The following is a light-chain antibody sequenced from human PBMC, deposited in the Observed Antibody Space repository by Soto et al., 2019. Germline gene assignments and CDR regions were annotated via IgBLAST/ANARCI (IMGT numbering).Light chain of an antibody. Sequence: DIVLTQSPGTLSLSPGEGATLSCRASQSVSSNYLAWYQQKPGQAPRLLIYGSSNRATGIPDRFIGSGFGTDFTLTIDRLEPEDFAVYYCHQYGRSLSTFGQGTKVDIK. J-gene: IGKJ1*01. CDR1: QSVSSNY. V-gene: IGKV3-20*01. CDR2: GSS. CDR3: HQYGRSLST.